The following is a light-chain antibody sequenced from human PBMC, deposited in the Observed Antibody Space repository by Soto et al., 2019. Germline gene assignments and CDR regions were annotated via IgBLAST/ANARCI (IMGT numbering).Light chain of an antibody. Sequence: EIVLTQSPATLSVSPGDRATLSCRASQSVNSNLAWYHLKPGQAPRLLIYGASIRAAGIPARFTGSESGTEFTLSISSLQSEDFAVYYCHQYNHWLTWTFGQGTKVEIK. J-gene: IGKJ1*01. CDR1: QSVNSN. CDR2: GAS. V-gene: IGKV3-15*01. CDR3: HQYNHWLTWT.